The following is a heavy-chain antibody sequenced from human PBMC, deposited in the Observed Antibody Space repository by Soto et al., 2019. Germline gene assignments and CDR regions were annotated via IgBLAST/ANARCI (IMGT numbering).Heavy chain of an antibody. V-gene: IGHV1-69*01. Sequence: QVQLVQSGAEVKKPGSSLKVSCKASGVTFSSYAISWVRQAPGQGLEWMVGIIPIFGTANYAQKFQGRVTITADESTSTAYMELSSLRSDDTAVYYCARETSGGQSNWFDPWGQGTLVTVSS. D-gene: IGHD1-26*01. J-gene: IGHJ5*02. CDR3: ARETSGGQSNWFDP. CDR2: IIPIFGTA. CDR1: GVTFSSYA.